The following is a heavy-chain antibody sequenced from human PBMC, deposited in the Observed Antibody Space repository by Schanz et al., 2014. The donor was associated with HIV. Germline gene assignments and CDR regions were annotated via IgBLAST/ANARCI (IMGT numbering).Heavy chain of an antibody. Sequence: QVPLVQSGTEVKKPGSSVKVSCKASGGTFSSYAISWVRQAPGQGLEWMGGIVPIFGTTNYAQRFQGRVSITADESTSTAYMELSGLRSEDTAVYYCTRAYCGADCSRFYYYGTDVWGQGTTVTVSS. V-gene: IGHV1-69*01. CDR2: IVPIFGTT. J-gene: IGHJ6*02. CDR3: TRAYCGADCSRFYYYGTDV. CDR1: GGTFSSYA. D-gene: IGHD2-21*02.